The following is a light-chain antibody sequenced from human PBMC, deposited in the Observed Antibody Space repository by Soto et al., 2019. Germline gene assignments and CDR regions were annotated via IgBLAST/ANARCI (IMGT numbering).Light chain of an antibody. Sequence: DIQMTQSPCSVSASVGDRGTSTCRASQGISSWLAWYQQKPGKAPKLLIYKASSLASGVPSRFSGSGSGTEFTLTISSLQPDDFATYYCQQYNTYRTFGQGTKVDI. CDR3: QQYNTYRT. CDR2: KAS. CDR1: QGISSW. J-gene: IGKJ1*01. V-gene: IGKV1-5*03.